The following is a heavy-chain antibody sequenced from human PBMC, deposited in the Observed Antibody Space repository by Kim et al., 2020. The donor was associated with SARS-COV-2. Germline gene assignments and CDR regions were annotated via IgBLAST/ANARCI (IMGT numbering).Heavy chain of an antibody. D-gene: IGHD3-10*01. Sequence: SETLSLTCAVYGGSFSGYYWSWIRQPPGKGLEWIGEINHSGSTNYNPSLKSRVTISVDTSKNQFSLKLSSVTAADTAVYYCARGPPIFSWFGERTGGMDVWGQGTTVTVSS. V-gene: IGHV4-34*01. CDR3: ARGPPIFSWFGERTGGMDV. J-gene: IGHJ6*02. CDR2: INHSGST. CDR1: GGSFSGYY.